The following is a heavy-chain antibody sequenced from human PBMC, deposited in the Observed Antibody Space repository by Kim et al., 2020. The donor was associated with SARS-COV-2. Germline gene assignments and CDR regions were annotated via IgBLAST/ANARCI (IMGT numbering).Heavy chain of an antibody. CDR1: GGSFSGYY. CDR3: ARGWGGRWFGDLYGMDV. CDR2: INHSGST. Sequence: SETLSLTCAVYGGSFSGYYWSWIRQPPGKGLEWIGEINHSGSTNYNPSLKSRVTISVDTSKNQFSLKLSSVTAADTAVYYCARGWGGRWFGDLYGMDVWGQGTTVTVSS. V-gene: IGHV4-34*01. D-gene: IGHD3-10*01. J-gene: IGHJ6*02.